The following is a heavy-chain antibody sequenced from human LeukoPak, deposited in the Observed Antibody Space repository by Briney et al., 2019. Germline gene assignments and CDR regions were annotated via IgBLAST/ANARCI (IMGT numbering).Heavy chain of an antibody. V-gene: IGHV4-34*01. CDR2: INHSGST. Sequence: SETLSLTCAVYGGSFSGYYWSWIRQRPGKGLEWIGEINHSGSTNYNPSLKSRVTISVDTSKNQFSLKLSSVTAADTAVYYCARETEYYDSSAPMGYAFDIWGQGTMVTVSS. CDR3: ARETEYYDSSAPMGYAFDI. CDR1: GGSFSGYY. D-gene: IGHD3-22*01. J-gene: IGHJ3*02.